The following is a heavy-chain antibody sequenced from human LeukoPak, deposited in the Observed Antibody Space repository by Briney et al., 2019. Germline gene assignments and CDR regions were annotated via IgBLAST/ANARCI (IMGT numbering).Heavy chain of an antibody. D-gene: IGHD5-24*01. J-gene: IGHJ4*02. CDR2: INHGGST. V-gene: IGHV4-34*01. CDR3: ARVGRWLQLNFDY. Sequence: SETLSLTCAVYGGSFSGYYWSWIRQPPGKGLEWIGEINHGGSTNYNPSLKSRVTISVDTSKNQFSLKLSSVTAADTAVYYCARVGRWLQLNFDYWGQGTLVTVSS. CDR1: GGSFSGYY.